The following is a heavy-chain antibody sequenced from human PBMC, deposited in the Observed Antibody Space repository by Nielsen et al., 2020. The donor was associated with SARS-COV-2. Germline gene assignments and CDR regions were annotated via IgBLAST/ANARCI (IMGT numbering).Heavy chain of an antibody. CDR3: ARGRTMVRVVRGVAGRFDP. J-gene: IGHJ5*02. D-gene: IGHD3-10*01. Sequence: PGKGLEWIGEINHSGSTNYNPSLKSRVTISVDTSKNQFSLKLSSVTAADTAVYYCARGRTMVRVVRGVAGRFDPWGQGTLVTVSS. V-gene: IGHV4-34*01. CDR2: INHSGST.